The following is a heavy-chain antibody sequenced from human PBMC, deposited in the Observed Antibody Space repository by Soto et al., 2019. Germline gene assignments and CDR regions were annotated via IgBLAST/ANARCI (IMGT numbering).Heavy chain of an antibody. CDR2: ISSNSVTI. CDR3: AREDILGTRSFDY. CDR1: GFIFSKYS. D-gene: IGHD1-26*01. Sequence: VGSLRLSCGASGFIFSKYSMNWVRQAPGKGLEWLSYISSNSVTIYYADSVRGRFTIFRDNAKNSLYLQMNSLRDEDTAVYYCAREDILGTRSFDYWGQGALVTVSS. J-gene: IGHJ4*02. V-gene: IGHV3-48*02.